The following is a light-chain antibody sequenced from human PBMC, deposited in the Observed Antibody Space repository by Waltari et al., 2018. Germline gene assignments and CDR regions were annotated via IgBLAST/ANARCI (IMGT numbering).Light chain of an antibody. CDR2: GAS. CDR1: QSISSS. J-gene: IGKJ2*01. V-gene: IGKV3-15*01. Sequence: VMTQSPATLSVSPGERATLFCRASQSISSSLAWYQQKPGQAPRLIIYGASTRATGVPARFSGSESGTEFTLTISSLQSEDFAVYYCQQYKNWPPYTFGQGTKLEIK. CDR3: QQYKNWPPYT.